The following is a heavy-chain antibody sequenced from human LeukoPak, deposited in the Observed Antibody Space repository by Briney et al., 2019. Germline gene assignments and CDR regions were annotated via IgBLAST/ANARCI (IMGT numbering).Heavy chain of an antibody. Sequence: PSETLSLTCTVSSGSLRGYYWSWIRQPPGKGLEWIGYIYYSGGTNYNHSLKSRVTISVDTSNDQFSLKVNSVTAADTAVYYCARIEGDNSLDFWGPGTLVTVSS. CDR3: ARIEGDNSLDF. V-gene: IGHV4-59*08. CDR1: SGSLRGYY. J-gene: IGHJ4*02. D-gene: IGHD3-16*01. CDR2: IYYSGGT.